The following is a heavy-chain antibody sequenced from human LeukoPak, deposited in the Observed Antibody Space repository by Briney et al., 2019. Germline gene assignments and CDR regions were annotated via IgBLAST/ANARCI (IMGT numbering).Heavy chain of an antibody. Sequence: PGGSLRLSCAASEFTFSSSWMSWVRQAPGKGPEWVANIKEDGSEKYYVDSVKGRFTISRDNSKNTLYLQMNSLRAEDTAVYYCAKDTRLGTVVVSDYWGQGTLVTVSS. J-gene: IGHJ4*02. V-gene: IGHV3-7*03. D-gene: IGHD3-22*01. CDR2: IKEDGSEK. CDR1: EFTFSSSW. CDR3: AKDTRLGTVVVSDY.